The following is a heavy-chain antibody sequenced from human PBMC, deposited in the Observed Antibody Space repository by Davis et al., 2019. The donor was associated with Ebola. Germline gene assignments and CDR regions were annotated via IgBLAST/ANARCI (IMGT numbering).Heavy chain of an antibody. Sequence: PSETLSLTCTVSGGSISSGGYYWSWIRQHPGKGLEWIGYIYYSGSTYYNPSLKSRVTISVDTSKNQFSLKLSSVTGADTAVYYCARDLKIASPYYYDISGAFDIWGQGTMVTVSS. J-gene: IGHJ3*02. D-gene: IGHD3-22*01. V-gene: IGHV4-31*03. CDR3: ARDLKIASPYYYDISGAFDI. CDR2: IYYSGST. CDR1: GGSISSGGYY.